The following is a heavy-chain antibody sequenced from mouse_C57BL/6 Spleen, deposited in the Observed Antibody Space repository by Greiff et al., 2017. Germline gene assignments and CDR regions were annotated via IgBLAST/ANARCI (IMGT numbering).Heavy chain of an antibody. CDR1: GYTFTSYW. CDR2: IYPSDSET. CDR3: AREGDYDGTLDY. Sequence: QVQLKQPGAELVRPGSSVKLSCKASGYTFTSYWMDWVKQRPGQGLEWIGNIYPSDSETHYNQKFKDKATLTVDKSSSTAYMQLSSLTSEDSAVYYCAREGDYDGTLDYWGQGTTLTVSS. D-gene: IGHD1-1*01. V-gene: IGHV1-61*01. J-gene: IGHJ2*01.